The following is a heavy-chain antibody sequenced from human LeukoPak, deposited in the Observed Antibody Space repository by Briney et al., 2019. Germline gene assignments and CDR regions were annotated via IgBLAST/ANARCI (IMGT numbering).Heavy chain of an antibody. CDR3: ARDPLGPYYYGSGSYP. D-gene: IGHD3-10*01. J-gene: IGHJ4*02. Sequence: GGSLILSCAASGFTFSSYEMNSVRQAPGKGLEWVSYISSSGSTIYYADSVTGRFTISRDNAQNSLYLQMNSLSAEDTAVYYCARDPLGPYYYGSGSYPWGQGTLVTVSS. V-gene: IGHV3-48*03. CDR2: ISSSGSTI. CDR1: GFTFSSYE.